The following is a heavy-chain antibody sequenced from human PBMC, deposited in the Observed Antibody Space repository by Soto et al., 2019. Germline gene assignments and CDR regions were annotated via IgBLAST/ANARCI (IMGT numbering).Heavy chain of an antibody. CDR3: ARKAGTGAFEI. J-gene: IGHJ3*02. Sequence: GGSLRLSCAASGFTVSSNYMSWVRQAPGKGLEWVSVIYGGGSTYYADSVKGRFTISRDNSKNTLYLQMNSLRAEDTAVYYCARKAGTGAFEIWGQGTMVTVSS. V-gene: IGHV3-53*01. CDR1: GFTVSSNY. D-gene: IGHD6-13*01. CDR2: IYGGGST.